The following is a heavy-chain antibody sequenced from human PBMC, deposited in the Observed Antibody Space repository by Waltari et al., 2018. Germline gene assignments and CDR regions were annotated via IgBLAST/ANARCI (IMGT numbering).Heavy chain of an antibody. CDR2: IYTSGGT. CDR1: GGSISRYY. J-gene: IGHJ6*03. Sequence: QVQLQESGPGLVKPSETLSPTCTVPGGSISRYYWSWIRPPAGKGLEWIGRIYTSGGTNYNPSLKSRVTMSVDTSKNQFSLKLSSVTAADTAVYYCAREPQQQLVLGDDMDVWGKGTTVTVYS. V-gene: IGHV4-4*07. CDR3: AREPQQQLVLGDDMDV. D-gene: IGHD6-13*01.